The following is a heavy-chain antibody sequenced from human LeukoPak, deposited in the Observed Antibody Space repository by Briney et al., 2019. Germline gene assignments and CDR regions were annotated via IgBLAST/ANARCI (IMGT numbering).Heavy chain of an antibody. CDR3: ARVPTVTFFDY. J-gene: IGHJ4*02. V-gene: IGHV4-39*07. D-gene: IGHD4-17*01. CDR2: IYYSGST. CDR1: GGSISSSSYY. Sequence: SETLSLTCTVSGGSISSSSYYWGWIRQPPGKGLEWIGSIYYSGSTYYNPSLKSRVTISVDTSKNQFSLKLSSVTAADTAVYFCARVPTVTFFDYWGQGTLVTVSS.